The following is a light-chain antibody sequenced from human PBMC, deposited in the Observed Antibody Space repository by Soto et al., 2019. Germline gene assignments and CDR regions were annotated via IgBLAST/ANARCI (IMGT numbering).Light chain of an antibody. CDR3: QQRSNWPRT. V-gene: IGKV3D-20*02. CDR2: EAS. CDR1: QSFINIY. J-gene: IGKJ1*01. Sequence: EVVMTQSPATLSVSPGEGVTLSCRASQSFINIYLAWYQQKPGQAPRLLIYEASSRATGIPARFSGSGSGTDFTLTISSLEPEDFAVYYCQQRSNWPRTFGQGTKVDI.